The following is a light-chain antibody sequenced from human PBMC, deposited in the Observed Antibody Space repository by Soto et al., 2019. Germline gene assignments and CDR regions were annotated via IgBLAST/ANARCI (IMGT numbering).Light chain of an antibody. CDR3: QQRSNWPLLT. J-gene: IGKJ4*01. CDR2: DAS. CDR1: QSVSSY. Sequence: EIVLTQSPATLSLSPGERATLSCRASQSVSSYLAWYQQKPGQAPRLLIYDASNRATGIPARFSGSGSGTDFTLTISSIEPEDCAVYYCQQRSNWPLLTFGGGTKVEIK. V-gene: IGKV3-11*01.